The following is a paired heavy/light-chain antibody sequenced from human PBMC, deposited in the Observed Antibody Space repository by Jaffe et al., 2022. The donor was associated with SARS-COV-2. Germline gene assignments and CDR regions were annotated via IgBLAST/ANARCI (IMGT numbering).Heavy chain of an antibody. CDR2: VDPDTGNT. Sequence: QVQLVQSGAEVKKPGASVRVSCKVSAHSFTSYDISWVRQAPGQGLEWMGRVDPDTGNTAYAQKFQGRVTMTTSTSITTAYMELSSLGFDDTAVYYCARSALYYNSRAYYLVYWGQGTLVTVSS. J-gene: IGHJ4*02. CDR3: ARSALYYNSRAYYLVY. V-gene: IGHV1-8*01. D-gene: IGHD3-22*01. CDR1: AHSFTSYD.
Light chain of an antibody. CDR3: SSYISGSPPWV. Sequence: SALTQPASVSGSPGQSITISCTGTSSDVGDFTYVSWYQHHPGKAPKLIIYDVNNRPSGFSNRFSGTKSGNTASLTISGLQAEDEADYYCSSYISGSPPWVFGGGTKLTVL. J-gene: IGLJ3*02. V-gene: IGLV2-14*03. CDR2: DVN. CDR1: SSDVGDFTY.